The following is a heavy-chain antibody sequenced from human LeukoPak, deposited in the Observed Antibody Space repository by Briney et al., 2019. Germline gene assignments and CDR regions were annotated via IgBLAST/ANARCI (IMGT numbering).Heavy chain of an antibody. Sequence: SGGSLRLSCAASGFTFSTYAMSWVRQAPGKGLEWVSAISTSGSGGSTYYADSVKGRFTISRDNSKNTLYLQMNSLRAEDTAVYYCAKGEYSYGARDAFDIWGQGTMVTVSS. CDR3: AKGEYSYGARDAFDI. CDR2: ISTSGSGGST. D-gene: IGHD5-18*01. J-gene: IGHJ3*02. V-gene: IGHV3-23*01. CDR1: GFTFSTYA.